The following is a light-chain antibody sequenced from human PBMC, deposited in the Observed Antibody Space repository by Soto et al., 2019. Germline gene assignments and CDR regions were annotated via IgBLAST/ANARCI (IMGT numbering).Light chain of an antibody. CDR2: NAS. J-gene: IGKJ5*01. V-gene: IGKV3-11*01. CDR3: QQRGDWPPIT. CDR1: QSVGSG. Sequence: EIVITQSPATLAVSPGAGATLSCRASQSVGSGLSWYQQKPGQPPRLLIYNASNRTTGIPARFSGSGSGTDFTLTISSLEPEDFAVYYCQQRGDWPPITFGQGTRLEI.